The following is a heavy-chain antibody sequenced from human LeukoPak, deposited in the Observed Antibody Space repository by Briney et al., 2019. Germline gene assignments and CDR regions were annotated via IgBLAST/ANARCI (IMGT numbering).Heavy chain of an antibody. D-gene: IGHD1-1*01. CDR1: GGTVTNFA. CDR2: VIPLYGTS. Sequence: SVKVSCKASGGTVTNFAISWVRQAPGQGLEWVGGVIPLYGTSSYAQKFQGRVTITADDSTSTVYMELTSLRSEDTAVYYCARDQAARRNWNDGGDGFDPWGQGTLVTVSS. V-gene: IGHV1-69*13. J-gene: IGHJ5*02. CDR3: ARDQAARRNWNDGGDGFDP.